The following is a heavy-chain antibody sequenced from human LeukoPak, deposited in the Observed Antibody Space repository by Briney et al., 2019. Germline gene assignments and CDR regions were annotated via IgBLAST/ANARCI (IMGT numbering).Heavy chain of an antibody. D-gene: IGHD2-15*01. CDR3: ARDLYCSGGSCYGY. Sequence: SGTLSLTCAVSGGSISSSNWWSWVRQPPGKGLEWIGEIYHSGTTNYNPSLKSRVTISVDKSKNQFSLKLSSVTAADTAVYYCARDLYCSGGSCYGYWGQGTLVTVSS. CDR1: GGSISSSNW. CDR2: IYHSGTT. V-gene: IGHV4-4*02. J-gene: IGHJ4*02.